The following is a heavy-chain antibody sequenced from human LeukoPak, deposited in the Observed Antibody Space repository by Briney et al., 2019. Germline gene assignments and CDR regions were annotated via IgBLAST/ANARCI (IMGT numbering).Heavy chain of an antibody. CDR1: GYTFTKYG. CDR2: ISGYNGNT. J-gene: IGHJ3*02. Sequence: ASVKVSCKASGYTFTKYGISWVRQAPGQGLVSMGWISGYNGNTNYIQRLQGRVTMTTDTSTSTAYMELRSLRSDDAAVYYCARQSVISSRSPDDAFDIWGQGTMVTVSS. V-gene: IGHV1-18*01. D-gene: IGHD2-21*01. CDR3: ARQSVISSRSPDDAFDI.